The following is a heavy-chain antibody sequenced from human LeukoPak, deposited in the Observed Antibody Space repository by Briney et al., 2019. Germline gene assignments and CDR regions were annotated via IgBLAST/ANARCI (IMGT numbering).Heavy chain of an antibody. CDR2: ISGGSSGST. D-gene: IGHD2-21*02. V-gene: IGHV3-23*01. CDR3: AKDHANTPVVTN. J-gene: IGHJ4*02. CDR1: GFTFSDYA. Sequence: QTGGSLRLSCAASGFTFSDYAMSWVRQAPGKGLEWLSVISGGSSGSTYYADSVTGRFTVSRDNSKNTVDLQMNNLRVDDTAIYYCAKDHANTPVVTNWGQGILVSASS.